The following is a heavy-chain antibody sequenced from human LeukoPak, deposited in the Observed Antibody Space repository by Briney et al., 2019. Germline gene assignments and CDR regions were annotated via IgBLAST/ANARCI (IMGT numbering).Heavy chain of an antibody. V-gene: IGHV1-8*01. D-gene: IGHD7-27*01. J-gene: IGHJ4*02. CDR2: MSPNSGNT. CDR1: GYTFTSYD. CDR3: VRTPPNWGADF. Sequence: ASVKVSCKASGYTFTSYDINWMRQDTGQGVEWMGWMSPNSGNTGYAQKFQGRVTMTRDTSTGTAYLELSSLRSEDAAVYYCVRTPPNWGADFWGQGTLVTVSS.